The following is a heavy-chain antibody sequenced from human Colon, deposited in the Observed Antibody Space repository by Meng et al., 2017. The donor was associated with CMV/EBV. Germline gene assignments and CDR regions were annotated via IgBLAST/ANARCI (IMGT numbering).Heavy chain of an antibody. CDR1: GDTSSPYT. CDR2: IRPTLGIS. V-gene: IGHV1-69*04. CDR3: VRDLGSADI. Sequence: SAKVSCKAFGDTSSPYTINWVRLAPGQGLEWMGRIRPTLGISSDTQKFHDRVTISADKSTSTTYLELGSLRSDDTAMYYCVRDLGSADIWGQGTLVTVSS. D-gene: IGHD1-26*01. J-gene: IGHJ4*02.